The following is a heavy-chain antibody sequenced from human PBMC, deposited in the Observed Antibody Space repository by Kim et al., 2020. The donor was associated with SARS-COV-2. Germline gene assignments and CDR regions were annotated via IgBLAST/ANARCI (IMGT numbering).Heavy chain of an antibody. V-gene: IGHV4-31*03. CDR3: ATARGGTMIVVVIGSFDI. D-gene: IGHD3-22*01. CDR2: IYYSGST. Sequence: SETLSLTCTVSGGSISSGGYYWSWIRQHPGKGLEWIGYIYYSGSTYYNPSLKSRVTISVDTSKNQFSLKLSSVTAADTAVDYCATARGGTMIVVVIGSFDIWGQGTMVTVSS. CDR1: GGSISSGGYY. J-gene: IGHJ3*02.